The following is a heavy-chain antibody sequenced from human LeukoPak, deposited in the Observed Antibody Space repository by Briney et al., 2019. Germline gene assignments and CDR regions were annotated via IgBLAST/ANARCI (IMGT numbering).Heavy chain of an antibody. Sequence: SETLSLTCTVSGGSISSYYWSWIRQPPGKGLEWIGYIYYSGSTNYNPSLKSRVTISVDTSKNQFSLKLSSVTAADTAVYYCARGLISGYSSSWYFDYWGQGTLVTVSS. CDR1: GGSISSYY. CDR2: IYYSGST. CDR3: ARGLISGYSSSWYFDY. V-gene: IGHV4-59*01. J-gene: IGHJ4*02. D-gene: IGHD6-13*01.